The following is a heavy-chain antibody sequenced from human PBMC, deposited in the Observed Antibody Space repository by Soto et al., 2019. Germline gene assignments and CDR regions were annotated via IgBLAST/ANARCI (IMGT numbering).Heavy chain of an antibody. CDR1: GYSFTSYW. CDR2: IYPGDSDT. Sequence: PRASLQISCKGSGYSFTSYWIGWVRQMPGKGLEWMGIIYPGDSDTRYSPSFQGQVTISADKSISTAYLQWSSLKASDTAMYYCARHPRHFECGSGYTSRDSFDIWGQGTIVTV. CDR3: ARHPRHFECGSGYTSRDSFDI. V-gene: IGHV5-51*01. J-gene: IGHJ3*02. D-gene: IGHD3-3*01.